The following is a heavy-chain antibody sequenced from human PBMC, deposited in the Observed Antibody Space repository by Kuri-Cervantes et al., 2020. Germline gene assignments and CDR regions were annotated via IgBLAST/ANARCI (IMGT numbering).Heavy chain of an antibody. CDR1: GFTFSSYA. D-gene: IGHD2-2*01. J-gene: IGHJ4*02. CDR2: ISGSGGST. V-gene: IGHV3-23*01. Sequence: GGSLRLSCAASGFTFSSYAMSWVRQAPGKGLEWVSAISGSGGSTYYADSVKGRFTISGDNSKNTLYLQMNSLRAEDTAVYYCASGGVVPAALFVYWGQGTLVTVSS. CDR3: ASGGVVPAALFVY.